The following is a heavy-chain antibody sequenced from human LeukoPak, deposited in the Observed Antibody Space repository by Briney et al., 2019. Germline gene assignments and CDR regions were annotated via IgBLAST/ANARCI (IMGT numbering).Heavy chain of an antibody. Sequence: GGSLRLSCAASGFTFSSYAMHWVRQAPGKGLEWVAVISYDGSNKYYADSVKGRSTISRDNSKNTLYLQMNSLRAEDTAVYYCARDLYCSSTSCQDNWFDPWGQGTLVTVSS. V-gene: IGHV3-30*01. CDR3: ARDLYCSSTSCQDNWFDP. D-gene: IGHD2-2*01. J-gene: IGHJ5*02. CDR2: ISYDGSNK. CDR1: GFTFSSYA.